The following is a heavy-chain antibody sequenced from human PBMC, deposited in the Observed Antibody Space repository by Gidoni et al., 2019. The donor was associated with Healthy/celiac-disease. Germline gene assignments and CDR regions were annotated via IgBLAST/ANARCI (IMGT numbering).Heavy chain of an antibody. Sequence: QITVKESGPTLVKPTQTLTLTCTVAGFSLSTRGVGVGWIRQPPGKALEWLALIYWDDDKRYSPSLKSRLTLTKDPSKNQVVLTMTNMDPVDTATYYCAHRHSTLVRDWGQGTLVTVSS. J-gene: IGHJ4*02. CDR1: GFSLSTRGVG. D-gene: IGHD3-10*01. V-gene: IGHV2-5*02. CDR3: AHRHSTLVRD. CDR2: IYWDDDK.